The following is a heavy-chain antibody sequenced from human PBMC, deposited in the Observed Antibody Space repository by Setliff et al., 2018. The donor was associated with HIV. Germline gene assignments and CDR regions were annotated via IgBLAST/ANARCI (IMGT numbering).Heavy chain of an antibody. CDR2: IYYSGST. Sequence: PSETLSLTCTVSGGSISTYYWSWIRQPPGKRLEWIGYIYYSGSTYYNPSLKSRVTISVDRFKNQFSLKLTSVTAADTAVYYCASRVPAARHFDYWGQGTLVTVSS. V-gene: IGHV4-59*12. J-gene: IGHJ4*02. CDR3: ASRVPAARHFDY. D-gene: IGHD2-2*01. CDR1: GGSISTYY.